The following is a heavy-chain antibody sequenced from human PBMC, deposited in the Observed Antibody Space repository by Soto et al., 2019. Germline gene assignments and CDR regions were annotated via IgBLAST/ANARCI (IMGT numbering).Heavy chain of an antibody. D-gene: IGHD2-15*01. V-gene: IGHV4-34*01. CDR2: INHSGST. CDR1: GGSFSGYY. CDR3: ARGRAIYCSGGSCFSYYYYYYYMDV. J-gene: IGHJ6*03. Sequence: QVQLQQWGAGLLKPSETLSLTCAVYGGSFSGYYWSWIRQPPGKGLEWIGEINHSGSTNYNPSLKIRVTISVDTSKNQFSLKLSSVTAADTAVYYCARGRAIYCSGGSCFSYYYYYYYMDVWGKGTTVTVSS.